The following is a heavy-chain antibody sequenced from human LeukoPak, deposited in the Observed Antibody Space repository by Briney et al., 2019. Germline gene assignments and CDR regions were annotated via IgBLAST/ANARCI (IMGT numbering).Heavy chain of an antibody. CDR1: GGSFSGYY. V-gene: IGHV4-34*01. J-gene: IGHJ4*02. CDR3: ARSMVRGGPFDY. CDR2: INHSGST. Sequence: SETLSLTCAVYGGSFSGYYWSWIRQPPGKGLEWIGEINHSGSTNYNPSLKSRVTISVDTSKNQFSPKLSSVTAADTAVYYCARSMVRGGPFDYWGQGTLVTVSS. D-gene: IGHD3-10*01.